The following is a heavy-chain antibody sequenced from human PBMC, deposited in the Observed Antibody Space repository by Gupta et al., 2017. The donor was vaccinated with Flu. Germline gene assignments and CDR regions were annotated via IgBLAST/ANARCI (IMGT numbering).Heavy chain of an antibody. V-gene: IGHV3-33*01. Sequence: QVQCVECVGEAVQPGKSLRLSCEESGYSVSIFSTHSVRQAPGKGLEGIAAMNYDGSKKYYANSVKGRFTISKDNSKNTLYLEMNSLRAEDTAVYYCARPNSGYENAQLDYWGQGTLVRVSS. CDR3: ARPNSGYENAQLDY. J-gene: IGHJ4*02. CDR1: GYSVSIFS. D-gene: IGHD5-12*01. CDR2: MNYDGSKK.